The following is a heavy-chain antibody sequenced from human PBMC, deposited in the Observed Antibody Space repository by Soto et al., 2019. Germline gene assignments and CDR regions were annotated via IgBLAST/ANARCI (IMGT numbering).Heavy chain of an antibody. CDR3: ASSGERSYDSSGYYYDNWFDP. J-gene: IGHJ5*02. Sequence: LRLSCAAPGFTFSSYAMHWVRQAPGKGLEWVAVISYDGSNKYYADSVKGRFTISRDNSKNTLYLQMNSLRAEDTAVYYCASSGERSYDSSGYYYDNWFDPWGQGTLVTVSS. CDR2: ISYDGSNK. V-gene: IGHV3-30-3*01. D-gene: IGHD3-22*01. CDR1: GFTFSSYA.